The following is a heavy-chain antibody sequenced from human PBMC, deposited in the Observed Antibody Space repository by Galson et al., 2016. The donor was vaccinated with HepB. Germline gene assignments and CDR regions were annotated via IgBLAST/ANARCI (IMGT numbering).Heavy chain of an antibody. CDR2: INHSGRT. V-gene: IGHV4-34*01. Sequence: TLSLTCGVYGGSFSGYYWSWIRQPPGKGLQWIGEINHSGRTNYNPSLKSRVTISLDTSKNHFSLNLSSLTAADTAVYFCARSNYYDSNGYFDNWGQGTLVTVSS. D-gene: IGHD3-22*01. J-gene: IGHJ4*02. CDR1: GGSFSGYY. CDR3: ARSNYYDSNGYFDN.